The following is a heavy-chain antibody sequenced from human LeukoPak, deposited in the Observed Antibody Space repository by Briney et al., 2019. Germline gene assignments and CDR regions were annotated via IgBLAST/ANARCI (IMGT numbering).Heavy chain of an antibody. Sequence: GGSLRLSCAASGFTFSSYWMSWVRQAPGKGLEWVANIKQDGSEKYYVDSVKGRFTISRDNAKNSLYLQMNSLRAEDTAVYYCARELRKGIASLTSWFDPWGQGTLVTVSS. CDR3: ARELRKGIASLTSWFDP. CDR2: IKQDGSEK. V-gene: IGHV3-7*01. CDR1: GFTFSSYW. D-gene: IGHD6-13*01. J-gene: IGHJ5*02.